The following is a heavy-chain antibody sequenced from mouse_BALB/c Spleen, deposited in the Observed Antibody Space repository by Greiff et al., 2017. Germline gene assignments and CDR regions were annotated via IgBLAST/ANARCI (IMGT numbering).Heavy chain of an antibody. Sequence: EVQLVESGGDLVKPGGSLKLSCAASGFTFSSYGMSWVRQTPDKRLEWVATISSGGSYTYYPDSVKGRFTISRDNAKNTLYLQMSSLKSEDTAMYYCARHEDYGHYVGFDYWGQGTTLTVSS. CDR1: GFTFSSYG. V-gene: IGHV5-6*01. CDR3: ARHEDYGHYVGFDY. CDR2: ISSGGSYT. J-gene: IGHJ2*01. D-gene: IGHD2-1*01.